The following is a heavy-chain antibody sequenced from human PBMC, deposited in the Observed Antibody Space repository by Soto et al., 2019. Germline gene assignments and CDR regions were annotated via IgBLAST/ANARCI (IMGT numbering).Heavy chain of an antibody. V-gene: IGHV3-48*04. CDR1: GFTFSSYS. CDR3: ARDRDWAFDY. Sequence: PGGSLRLSCVASGFTFSSYSIVWVRQAPGKGLEWISFIFVSSTTIYYADSVKGRFTVSRDNTQNSLFLVMNSLRAEDTAIYYCARDRDWAFDYWGQGTLVTVSS. D-gene: IGHD3-9*01. J-gene: IGHJ4*02. CDR2: IFVSSTTI.